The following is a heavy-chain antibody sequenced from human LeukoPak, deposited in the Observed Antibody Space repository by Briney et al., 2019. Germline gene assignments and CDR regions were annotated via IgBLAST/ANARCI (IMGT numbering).Heavy chain of an antibody. V-gene: IGHV3-53*01. J-gene: IGHJ6*02. CDR1: GFIFSSYY. CDR3: ETDSETETGWYYYGMDV. CDR2: LYSGCSA. Sequence: PGGSLTLSCTASGFIFSSYYMNWVRQAPGKGLEGIAVLYSGCSAYYADSVRGRFTISRDNSKNTMYLQIYRLRAEDTAIYYCETDSETETGWYYYGMDVWGQGTTVTVSS. D-gene: IGHD1-1*01.